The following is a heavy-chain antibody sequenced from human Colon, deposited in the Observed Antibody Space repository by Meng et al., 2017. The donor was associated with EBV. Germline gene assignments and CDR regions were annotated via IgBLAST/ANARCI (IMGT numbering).Heavy chain of an antibody. J-gene: IGHJ4*02. Sequence: QVQLRESGPGLVKPSETLSLTCAVSGDSLSSANWWSWVRQPPGKGLEWIGEIHHNGNTNYNPSLKSRVTISVDKSKNQFVLKVTSVTAADTAVYYCARTAICIGGSCTTWDYWGQGALVTVSS. V-gene: IGHV4-4*02. D-gene: IGHD2-15*01. CDR3: ARTAICIGGSCTTWDY. CDR1: GDSLSSANW. CDR2: IHHNGNT.